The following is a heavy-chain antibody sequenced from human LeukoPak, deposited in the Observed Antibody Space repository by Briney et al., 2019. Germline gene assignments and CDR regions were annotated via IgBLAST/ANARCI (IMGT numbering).Heavy chain of an antibody. CDR3: ARGVGQSTSQSYYMDV. Sequence: KPGGSLRLSCAASGFTFSSYSMNWVRQAPGKGLEWVSSISSSSSYIYYADSVKGRFTISRDNAKNSLYLQMNSLRAEDTAVYYCARGVGQSTSQSYYMDVWGKGTTVTVSS. J-gene: IGHJ6*03. D-gene: IGHD2-2*01. CDR1: GFTFSSYS. CDR2: ISSSSSYI. V-gene: IGHV3-21*01.